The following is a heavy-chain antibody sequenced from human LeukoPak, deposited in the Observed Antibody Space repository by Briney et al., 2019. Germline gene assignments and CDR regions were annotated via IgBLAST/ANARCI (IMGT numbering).Heavy chain of an antibody. D-gene: IGHD2-15*01. Sequence: GGSLRLSCAASGFTFNTYAMNWVRQAPGKGLEWVSGISGSGDGTYCADSVKGRFTISRDNSKNTLYLQMNSLRADDTALYYCASGGCRGGSCQSPFDYWGQGTLVTVSS. V-gene: IGHV3-23*01. CDR3: ASGGCRGGSCQSPFDY. CDR1: GFTFNTYA. CDR2: ISGSGDGT. J-gene: IGHJ4*02.